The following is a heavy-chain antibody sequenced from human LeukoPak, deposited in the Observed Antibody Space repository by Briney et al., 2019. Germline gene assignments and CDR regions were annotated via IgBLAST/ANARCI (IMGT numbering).Heavy chain of an antibody. CDR3: AREVYYYDGSGYSLND. Sequence: SQTLSLTCAISGDSVSNNRAAWNWIRQSPSRGLEWLGRTYYRSKWYNDYAVSVKSRISINPDTSKNQFSLQLNSVTPEDTAVYYCAREVYYYDGSGYSLNDWGQGTLVTVSS. CDR2: TYYRSKWYN. D-gene: IGHD3-22*01. CDR1: GDSVSNNRAA. J-gene: IGHJ4*02. V-gene: IGHV6-1*01.